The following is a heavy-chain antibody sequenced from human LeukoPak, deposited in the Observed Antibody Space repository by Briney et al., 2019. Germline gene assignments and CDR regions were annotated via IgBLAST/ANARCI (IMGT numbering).Heavy chain of an antibody. CDR2: INPDSGNT. D-gene: IGHD6-13*01. CDR3: ARGAYSSSWYYHYYYYMDV. CDR1: GYMLSSHD. Sequence: ASVRVSCKASGYMLSSHDINWVRQATGQGLEWMGWINPDSGNTNYAQKLQGRVTMTTDTSTSTAYMELRSLRSDDTAVYYCARGAYSSSWYYHYYYYMDVWGKGTTVTVSS. V-gene: IGHV1-18*01. J-gene: IGHJ6*03.